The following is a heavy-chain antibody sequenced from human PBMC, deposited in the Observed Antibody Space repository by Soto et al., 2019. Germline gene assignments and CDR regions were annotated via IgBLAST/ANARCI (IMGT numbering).Heavy chain of an antibody. CDR1: GYTFTSYA. CDR3: VRTHFDSWSFNFYGMDV. J-gene: IGHJ6*02. CDR2: INAGNGNT. D-gene: IGHD3-3*01. V-gene: IGHV1-3*01. Sequence: ASVKVSCKASGYTFTSYAMHWVRQAPGQRLEWMGWINAGNGNTKYSQKFQGRVTITRDTSASTAYMELSSLRAEDTAMYYCVRTHFDSWSFNFYGMDVWGQGTTVTVSS.